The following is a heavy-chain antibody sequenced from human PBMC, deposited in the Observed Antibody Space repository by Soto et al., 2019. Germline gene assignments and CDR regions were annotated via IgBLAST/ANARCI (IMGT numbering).Heavy chain of an antibody. CDR1: GFSFNYYT. J-gene: IGHJ4*02. CDR2: ISARGGSS. Sequence: EVQLLESGGGLVQPGGSLRLACAASGFSFNYYTMVWVRQAPGKGLEWVSVISARGGSSYFADSVKGSFTISRDNSKNVLSLEMNNLSAEDSAPYFCAKGSIDYSASVDHCGEGTLVLVSS. V-gene: IGHV3-23*01. D-gene: IGHD1-26*01. CDR3: AKGSIDYSASVDH.